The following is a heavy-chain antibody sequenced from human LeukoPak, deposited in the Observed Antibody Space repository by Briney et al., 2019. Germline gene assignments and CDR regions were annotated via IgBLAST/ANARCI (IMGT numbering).Heavy chain of an antibody. CDR1: GFTFSSYS. D-gene: IGHD6-19*01. CDR2: ISSSSYI. J-gene: IGHJ5*02. Sequence: EGSLRLSCAASGFTFSSYSMNWVRQAPGKGLEWVSSISSSSYIYYADSVKGRFTISRDNAKNSLYLQMNSLRAEDTAVYYCARGGSGWPPGWFDPWGQGTLVTVSS. CDR3: ARGGSGWPPGWFDP. V-gene: IGHV3-21*01.